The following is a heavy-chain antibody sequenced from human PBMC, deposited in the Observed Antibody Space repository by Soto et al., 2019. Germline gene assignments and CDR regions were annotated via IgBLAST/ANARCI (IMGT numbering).Heavy chain of an antibody. CDR2: INPNSGGT. Sequence: GASVKVSCKASGYTFTGYYMHWVRQAPGQGLEWMGWINPNSGGTNYAQKFQGWVTMTRDTSISTAYMELSRLRSDDTAVYYCASHYDSSGYYYRGLDYWGQGTLVTVSS. V-gene: IGHV1-2*04. D-gene: IGHD3-22*01. CDR3: ASHYDSSGYYYRGLDY. J-gene: IGHJ4*02. CDR1: GYTFTGYY.